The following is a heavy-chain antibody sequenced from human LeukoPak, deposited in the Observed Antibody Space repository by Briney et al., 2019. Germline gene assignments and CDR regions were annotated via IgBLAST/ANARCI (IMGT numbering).Heavy chain of an antibody. Sequence: ASVKVSCKACGGTFSSYAISWLRQAPGQGLEWMGRIIPILGIANYAQEFHGRVTITADKSTSTSYMELSSLRSEDTVVYYCARRLVDWLLFSSDAFDIWGQGTMVTVSS. CDR3: ARRLVDWLLFSSDAFDI. J-gene: IGHJ3*02. D-gene: IGHD3/OR15-3a*01. V-gene: IGHV1-69*04. CDR2: IIPILGIA. CDR1: GGTFSSYA.